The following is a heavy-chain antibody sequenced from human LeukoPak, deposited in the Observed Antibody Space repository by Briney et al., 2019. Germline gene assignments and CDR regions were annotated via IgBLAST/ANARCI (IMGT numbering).Heavy chain of an antibody. J-gene: IGHJ4*02. V-gene: IGHV1-69*05. CDR2: IIPIFGTA. CDR3: ARTNLDCKSGVCYDY. CDR1: GGTFSSYA. D-gene: IGHD2-8*01. Sequence: SVKVSCKASGGTFSSYAISWVRQAPGQGLEWMGGIIPIFGTANYAQKFQGRVTVTTDTSTSTAYMDLRSLRSDDTAVYYCARTNLDCKSGVCYDYWGQGTPVTVSS.